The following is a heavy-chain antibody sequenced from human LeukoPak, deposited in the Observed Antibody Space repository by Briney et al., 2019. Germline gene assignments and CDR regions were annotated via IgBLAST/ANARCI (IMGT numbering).Heavy chain of an antibody. CDR1: GYTFTGYY. Sequence: ASVTVSFKASGYTFTGYYMHWVRQAPGQGLEWMGWINPNSGGTNYAQKFQGRVTMTRDTSISTAYMELSRLRSDDTAVYYCARDRGTTVTTYWFDPWGQGTLVTVSS. CDR2: INPNSGGT. CDR3: ARDRGTTVTTYWFDP. D-gene: IGHD4-17*01. J-gene: IGHJ5*02. V-gene: IGHV1-2*02.